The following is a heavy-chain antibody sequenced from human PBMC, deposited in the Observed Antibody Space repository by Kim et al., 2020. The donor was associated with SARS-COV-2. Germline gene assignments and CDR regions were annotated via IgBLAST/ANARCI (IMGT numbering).Heavy chain of an antibody. V-gene: IGHV3-48*02. J-gene: IGHJ4*02. D-gene: IGHD2-8*01. CDR1: GFTFSPYS. Sequence: GGSLRLSCAASGFTFSPYSMNWVRQAPGKGLEWLSYIVGTGDSSTYYADSVKGRFTISRDNAKNSVYLQMSSLRDEDTAVYYCARDSGYCINSGCYRRFAYWGQGTLVTVSS. CDR3: ARDSGYCINSGCYRRFAY. CDR2: IVGTGDSST.